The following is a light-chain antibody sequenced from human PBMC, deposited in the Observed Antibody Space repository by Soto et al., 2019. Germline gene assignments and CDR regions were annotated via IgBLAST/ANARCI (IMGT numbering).Light chain of an antibody. CDR3: SSYTTSNTLV. V-gene: IGLV2-14*01. CDR2: EVS. Sequence: QSALTQPASVSGSPGQSITISCTGTSSDVGGYNYVSWYQQHPGKAPKLMIYEVSNRPSGVSNRFSGSKSGNTASLTISGLQAEYEADYYCSSYTTSNTLVFGGGTKVTVL. J-gene: IGLJ2*01. CDR1: SSDVGGYNY.